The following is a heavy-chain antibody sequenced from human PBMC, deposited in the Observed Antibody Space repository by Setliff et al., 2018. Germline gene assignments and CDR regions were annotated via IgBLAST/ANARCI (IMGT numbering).Heavy chain of an antibody. V-gene: IGHV3-23*01. J-gene: IGHJ6*02. Sequence: GGSLRLSCAASGFTFSSDPMNWVRQAPGKGLEWVSGIGGRGISTYYADSVKGRFIISRDNSENTLYLQMNSLRAEDTAVYYCARAYDSSGYYDYYYGMDVWGQGTTVTVSS. CDR2: IGGRGIST. CDR1: GFTFSSDP. D-gene: IGHD3-22*01. CDR3: ARAYDSSGYYDYYYGMDV.